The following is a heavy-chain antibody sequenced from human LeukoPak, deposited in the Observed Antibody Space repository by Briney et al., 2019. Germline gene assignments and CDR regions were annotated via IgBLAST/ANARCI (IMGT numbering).Heavy chain of an antibody. V-gene: IGHV1-24*01. CDR1: GYTLTELS. D-gene: IGHD3-10*01. CDR3: ATGFGFGELSVSDY. CDR2: FDPEDGET. Sequence: ASVKVSCKVSGYTLTELSMHWVRQAPGKGLEWMGGFDPEDGETIYAQKFQGRVTMTEDTSTDTAYMELSSLRSEDTAVYYCATGFGFGELSVSDYWGQGTLVTVSS. J-gene: IGHJ4*02.